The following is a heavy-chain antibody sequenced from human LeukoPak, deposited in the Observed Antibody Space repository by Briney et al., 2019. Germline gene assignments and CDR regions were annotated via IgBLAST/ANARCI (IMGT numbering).Heavy chain of an antibody. Sequence: PGGSLRLSCAASGFSFSKNWMSWVRQAPGKGLEWVANIKQDGSEKNYVGSVKGRFTISRDNANNSLYLQMHSLRADDTAVYYCAKNGDRGAYCSGGSCYPYYYYYMDVWGKGTTVTISS. D-gene: IGHD2-15*01. CDR3: AKNGDRGAYCSGGSCYPYYYYYMDV. CDR1: GFSFSKNW. J-gene: IGHJ6*03. CDR2: IKQDGSEK. V-gene: IGHV3-7*03.